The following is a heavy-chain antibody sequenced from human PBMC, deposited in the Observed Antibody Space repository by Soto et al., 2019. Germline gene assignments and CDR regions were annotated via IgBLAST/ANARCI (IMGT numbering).Heavy chain of an antibody. D-gene: IGHD4-17*01. Sequence: PGGSLRLSCAASGFTFSSYAMSWVRQAPGKGLEWVSAISGSGGSTYYADSVKGRFTISRDNSKNTLYLQMNSLRAEDTAVYYCAKGSLYGETDNTAYFQHWGQGTLVTVSS. V-gene: IGHV3-23*01. CDR1: GFTFSSYA. J-gene: IGHJ1*01. CDR2: ISGSGGST. CDR3: AKGSLYGETDNTAYFQH.